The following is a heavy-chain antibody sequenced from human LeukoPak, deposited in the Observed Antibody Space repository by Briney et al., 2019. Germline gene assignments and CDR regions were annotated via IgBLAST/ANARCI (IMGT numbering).Heavy chain of an antibody. J-gene: IGHJ4*02. CDR2: ISGSGGST. D-gene: IGHD1-26*01. Sequence: PGGSLRLSCAASGFTFDDYAMHWVRQAPGKGLEWVSAISGSGGSTYYADSVKGRFTISRDNSKNTLYLQMNSLRAEDTAIYYCAKDQSGSYDYWGQGTLVTVSS. CDR3: AKDQSGSYDY. V-gene: IGHV3-23*01. CDR1: GFTFDDYA.